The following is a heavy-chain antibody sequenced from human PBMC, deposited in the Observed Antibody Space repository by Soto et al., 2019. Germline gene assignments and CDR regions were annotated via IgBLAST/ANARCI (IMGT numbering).Heavy chain of an antibody. D-gene: IGHD3-10*01. CDR3: AKEGDGSGSYYIPTGISF. J-gene: IGHJ4*02. Sequence: GGSLRLSCAASGFTFSSYAMSWVRQAPGKGLEWVSAISGSGGSTYYADSVKGRFTISRDNSKNTLYLQMNSLRAEDTAVYYCAKEGDGSGSYYIPTGISFWGQGTLVTVSS. V-gene: IGHV3-23*01. CDR2: ISGSGGST. CDR1: GFTFSSYA.